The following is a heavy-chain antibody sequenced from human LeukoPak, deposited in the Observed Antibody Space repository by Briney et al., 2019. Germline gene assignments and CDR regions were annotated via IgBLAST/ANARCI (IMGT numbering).Heavy chain of an antibody. CDR2: IKSKAAIYAT. J-gene: IGHJ4*02. CDR1: GFTLSGSA. V-gene: IGHV3-73*01. CDR3: TTYGDYAPGSDY. D-gene: IGHD4-17*01. Sequence: GGSLRLSCAASGFTLSGSAIHWVRQASGKGLEWVGRIKSKAAIYATAYGASVKGRFTISRDDSENTAFLQMNSLKTEDTAVYYCTTYGDYAPGSDYWGQGTLVTVSS.